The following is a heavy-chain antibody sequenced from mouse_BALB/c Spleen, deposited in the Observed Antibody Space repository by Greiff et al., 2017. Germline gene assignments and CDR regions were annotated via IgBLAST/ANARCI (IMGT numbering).Heavy chain of an antibody. CDR1: GYSFTSYW. D-gene: IGHD2-14*01. CDR2: IDPYYGGT. CDR3: ARSKDYRYYFDY. V-gene: IGHV1S135*01. J-gene: IGHJ2*01. Sequence: EVQLQQPGAELVRPGASVKLSCKASGYSFTSYWMNWVKQSNGKSLEWIGNIDPYYGGTSYNQKFKGKATLTVDKSSSTAYMQLKSLTSEDSAVYYCARSKDYRYYFDYWGQGTTLTVSS.